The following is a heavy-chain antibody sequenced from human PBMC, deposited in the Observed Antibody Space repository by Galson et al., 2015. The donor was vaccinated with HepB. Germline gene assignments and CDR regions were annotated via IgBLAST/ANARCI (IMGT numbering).Heavy chain of an antibody. J-gene: IGHJ4*02. CDR1: GFTFDDYA. V-gene: IGHV3-9*01. Sequence: SLRLSCAASGFTFDDYAMHWVRQAPGKGLEWVSGISWNSGSIGYADSVKGRFTISRDNAKNSLYLQMNSLRAEDTALYYCAKDMEGGGYCSSTSCYTFDYWGQGTLVTVSS. CDR2: ISWNSGSI. CDR3: AKDMEGGGYCSSTSCYTFDY. D-gene: IGHD2-2*02.